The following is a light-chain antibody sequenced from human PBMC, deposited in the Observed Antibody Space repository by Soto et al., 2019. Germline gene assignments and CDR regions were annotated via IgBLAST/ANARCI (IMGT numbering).Light chain of an antibody. V-gene: IGLV1-44*01. CDR3: AAWADSLGAYV. CDR2: TNN. CDR1: NSNIGTNT. Sequence: QSLLTQPPSASATPGQRVTISCSGSNSNIGTNTVNWYQQLPGTAPRLLIYTNNQRPSGVPQRFSGSKTGTSASLAIGGLQSEDGADYYCAAWADSLGAYVYGTGTKLTVL. J-gene: IGLJ1*01.